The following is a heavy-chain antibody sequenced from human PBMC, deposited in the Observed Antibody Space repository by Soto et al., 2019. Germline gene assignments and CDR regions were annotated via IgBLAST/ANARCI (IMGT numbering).Heavy chain of an antibody. CDR2: IWYDGSNK. CDR1: GFTFSSYG. J-gene: IGHJ3*02. Sequence: PGGSLRLSCAASGFTFSSYGMHWVRQAPGKGLGWVAVIWYDGSNKYYADSVKGRFTISRDNSKNTLYLQMNSLRAEDTAVYYCARVGDGSLVVVAATAIILGAFDIWGQGTMVTVSS. V-gene: IGHV3-33*01. CDR3: ARVGDGSLVVVAATAIILGAFDI. D-gene: IGHD2-15*01.